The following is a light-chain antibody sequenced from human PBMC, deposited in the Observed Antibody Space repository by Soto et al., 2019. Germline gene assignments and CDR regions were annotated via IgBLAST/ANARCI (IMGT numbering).Light chain of an antibody. CDR3: MQVLQTWT. J-gene: IGKJ1*01. CDR1: QSLLHSNGYNY. Sequence: DIVMTQSPLSLPVTPGEPASISCRSSQSLLHSNGYNYLDWYLQQPGQSPQLLIYLGSNRASGVPDRFSGSGSGTDFTLKISRVEAEDVGVYYCMQVLQTWTFGQGTKVEIK. CDR2: LGS. V-gene: IGKV2-28*01.